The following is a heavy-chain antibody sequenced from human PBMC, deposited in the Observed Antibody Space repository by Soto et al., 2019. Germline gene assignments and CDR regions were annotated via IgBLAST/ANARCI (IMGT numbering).Heavy chain of an antibody. D-gene: IGHD3-3*02. J-gene: IGHJ4*02. V-gene: IGHV1-2*04. CDR1: GYTFTGYY. CDR3: ARSSHSSVPAPGLLGY. CDR2: INPNSGGT. Sequence: SVKVSCKASGYTFTGYYMHWVRQAPGQGLEWMGWINPNSGGTNYAQKFQGWVTMTRDTSISTDYMELSRLRSDDTAVYYCARSSHSSVPAPGLLGYWGQGSLVTVSS.